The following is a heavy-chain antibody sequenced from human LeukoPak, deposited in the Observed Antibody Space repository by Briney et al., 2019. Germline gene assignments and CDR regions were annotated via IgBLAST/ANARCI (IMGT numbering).Heavy chain of an antibody. CDR3: AKGDGSAAQDGYDY. D-gene: IGHD3-22*01. Sequence: GGSLRLSCAASGFTLSSYAMSCVRQAPGKGLEWVAAISGSGGSTYYADSVKGRFTISRDNSKNALYLQMHSLRAEDTAVYYCAKGDGSAAQDGYDYWGQGTLVTVSS. V-gene: IGHV3-23*01. CDR1: GFTLSSYA. CDR2: ISGSGGST. J-gene: IGHJ4*02.